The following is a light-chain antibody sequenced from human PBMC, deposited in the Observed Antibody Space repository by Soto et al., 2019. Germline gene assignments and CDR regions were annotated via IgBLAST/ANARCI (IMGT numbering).Light chain of an antibody. V-gene: IGLV2-23*02. CDR2: EVT. Sequence: QSALTQPASVSGSPGQSITISCTGASSDVGSYNLVSWYQQHPGKAPKLMIYEVTKRPSGVSNRFSGSKSGNTASLTISGLQTEDEADYYCCTYASGNTYVFGTGTKLTVL. J-gene: IGLJ1*01. CDR3: CTYASGNTYV. CDR1: SSDVGSYNL.